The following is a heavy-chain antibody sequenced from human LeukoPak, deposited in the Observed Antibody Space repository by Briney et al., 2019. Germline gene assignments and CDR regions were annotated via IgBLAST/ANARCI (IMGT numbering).Heavy chain of an antibody. CDR2: IGGRDDRT. Sequence: PGGSLRLSCTTYGFTFTGHTMTWFRQAPGKGLEWVSIIGGRDDRTYYADYVEGRFAISRDTSKNILYLQMNSLRAEDTAVYYCAKDPNPLYDLWSGYKWGQGTLVTVSS. D-gene: IGHD3-3*01. J-gene: IGHJ4*02. V-gene: IGHV3-23*01. CDR1: GFTFTGHT. CDR3: AKDPNPLYDLWSGYK.